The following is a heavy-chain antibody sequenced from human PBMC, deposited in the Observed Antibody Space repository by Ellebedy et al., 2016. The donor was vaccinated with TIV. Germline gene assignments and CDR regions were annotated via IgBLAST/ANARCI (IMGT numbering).Heavy chain of an antibody. V-gene: IGHV1-46*01. CDR2: INPSGGST. D-gene: IGHD2-2*01. Sequence: AASVKVSCKASGGTFSSYAISWVRQAPGQGLEWMGIINPSGGSTSYAQKFQGRVTMTRDTSTSTVYMELSSLRSEDTAVYYCARAFGVPAAMGHYYHGMDVWGQGTTVTVSS. CDR3: ARAFGVPAAMGHYYHGMDV. J-gene: IGHJ6*02. CDR1: GGTFSSYA.